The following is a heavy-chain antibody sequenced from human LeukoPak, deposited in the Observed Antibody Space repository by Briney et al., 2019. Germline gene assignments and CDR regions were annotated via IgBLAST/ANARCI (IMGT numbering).Heavy chain of an antibody. Sequence: SVKVSCKASGYTFTDYYIHWVRQAPGQGLEWMGGIIPIFGTANYAQKFQGRVTITADKSTSTAYMELSSLRSEDTAVYYCARDGPYCSGGSCLGYWGQGTLVTVSS. CDR3: ARDGPYCSGGSCLGY. CDR2: IIPIFGTA. CDR1: GYTFTDYY. J-gene: IGHJ4*02. D-gene: IGHD2-15*01. V-gene: IGHV1-69*06.